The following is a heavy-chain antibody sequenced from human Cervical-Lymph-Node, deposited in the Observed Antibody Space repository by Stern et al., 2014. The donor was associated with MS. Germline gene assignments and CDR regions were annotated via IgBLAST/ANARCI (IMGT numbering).Heavy chain of an antibody. V-gene: IGHV3-21*01. CDR2: ISSGGSYR. CDR3: ARGRGGNYRYYFDY. Sequence: EVQLEESGGGLVKPGGSLRLSCAASGFTFSSYSMNWVRQAPGKGLEWVASISSGGSYRYYADSLKGRFTISRDNAKNSLYLQMNSLRAEDTAVYYCARGRGGNYRYYFDYWGQGTLVTVSS. CDR1: GFTFSSYS. J-gene: IGHJ4*02. D-gene: IGHD4-23*01.